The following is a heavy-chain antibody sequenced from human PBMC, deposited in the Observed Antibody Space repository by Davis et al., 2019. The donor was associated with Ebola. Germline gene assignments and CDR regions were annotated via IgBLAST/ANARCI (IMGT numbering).Heavy chain of an antibody. CDR1: GGSISSGGYY. D-gene: IGHD3-3*01. Sequence: PSETLSLTCTVSGGSISSGGYYWSWIRQHPGKGLEWIGYIYYSGSTYYNPSLKSRVTISVDTSKNQFSLKLSSVTAADTAVYYCASSTYYDFWSGYYNLDYWGQGTLVTVSS. CDR3: ASSTYYDFWSGYYNLDY. J-gene: IGHJ4*02. V-gene: IGHV4-31*03. CDR2: IYYSGST.